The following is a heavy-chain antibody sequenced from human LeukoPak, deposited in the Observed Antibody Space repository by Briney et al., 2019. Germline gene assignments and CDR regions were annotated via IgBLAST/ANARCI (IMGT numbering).Heavy chain of an antibody. V-gene: IGHV3-48*04. CDR1: GFTFNTYG. D-gene: IGHD2-21*01. CDR2: ISSSGSTI. J-gene: IGHJ3*02. CDR3: AKFRRGDAFDI. Sequence: GGTLRLSCAASGFTFNTYGMSWVRQAPGKGLEWVSYISSSGSTIYYADSVKGRFTISRDNAKNSLHLQMNSLRAEDTAVYYCAKFRRGDAFDIWGQGTMVTVSS.